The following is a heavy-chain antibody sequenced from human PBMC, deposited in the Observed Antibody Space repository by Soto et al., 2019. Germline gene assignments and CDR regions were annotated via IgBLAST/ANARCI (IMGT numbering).Heavy chain of an antibody. CDR3: AREAHYYDSSGYYSGLNYFDY. D-gene: IGHD3-22*01. Sequence: SVKVSCKASGGTFSSYAISWVRQAPGQGLEWMGGIIPIFGTANYAQKFQGRVTITADESTSTAYMELSSLRSEDTAVYYCAREAHYYDSSGYYSGLNYFDYWGQGTLVTLSS. CDR1: GGTFSSYA. J-gene: IGHJ4*02. V-gene: IGHV1-69*13. CDR2: IIPIFGTA.